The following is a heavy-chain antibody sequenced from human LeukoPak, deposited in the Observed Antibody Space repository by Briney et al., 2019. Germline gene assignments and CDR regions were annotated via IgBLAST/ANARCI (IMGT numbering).Heavy chain of an antibody. D-gene: IGHD2-15*01. V-gene: IGHV4-61*09. CDR1: GGSISSGSYY. CDR3: VRGMAANWFDP. CDR2: IYTSGST. J-gene: IGHJ5*02. Sequence: SETLSLTCNVSGGSISSGSYYWRWVRQPAGEGPEWIGHIYTSGSTNYHPSLKSQVTITVDTSKNQYSLKLNSVTAADTAIYYCVRGMAANWFDPWGQGTLVTVSS.